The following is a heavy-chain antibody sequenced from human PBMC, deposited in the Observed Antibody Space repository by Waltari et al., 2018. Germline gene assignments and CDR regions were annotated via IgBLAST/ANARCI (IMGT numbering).Heavy chain of an antibody. CDR3: AKARYCSGGSCYSRNYFDY. CDR2: ISWNSGSI. Sequence: EEQLVESGGGLVQPGRSLRLSCAASGFTFDDYAMHWVRHAPGKGLEWASGISWNSGSIGYADSVKGRFTISRDNAKNSLYLQMNSLRAEDTALYYCAKARYCSGGSCYSRNYFDYWGQGTLVTVSS. V-gene: IGHV3-9*01. D-gene: IGHD2-15*01. J-gene: IGHJ4*02. CDR1: GFTFDDYA.